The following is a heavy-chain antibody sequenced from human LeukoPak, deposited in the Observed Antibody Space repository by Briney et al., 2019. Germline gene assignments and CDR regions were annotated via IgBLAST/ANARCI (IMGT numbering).Heavy chain of an antibody. J-gene: IGHJ4*02. V-gene: IGHV3-21*04. CDR1: GFTFSSYS. D-gene: IGHD1-20*01. CDR2: ISSSSSYI. CDR3: AKAPITGSLYYFDY. Sequence: PGGSLRLSCAASGFTFSSYSMNWVRQAPGKGLEWVSSISSSSSYIYYADSVKGRFTISRDNSKNTLYLQMNSLRAEDTDVYYCAKAPITGSLYYFDYCGQGTLVTVSS.